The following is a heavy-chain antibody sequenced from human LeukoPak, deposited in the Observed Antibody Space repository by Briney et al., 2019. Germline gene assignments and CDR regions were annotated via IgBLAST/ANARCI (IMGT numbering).Heavy chain of an antibody. V-gene: IGHV4-39*01. D-gene: IGHD3-16*01. CDR2: IYYSGST. J-gene: IGHJ4*02. Sequence: PSETLSLTCTVSGGSISSSSYYWGWIRQPPGKGLEWIGSIYYSGSTYYNPSLESRVTISVDTSKNQFSLKLSSVTAADTAVYYCARPRIHYDYVWGSYYFDYWGQGTLVTVSS. CDR3: ARPRIHYDYVWGSYYFDY. CDR1: GGSISSSSYY.